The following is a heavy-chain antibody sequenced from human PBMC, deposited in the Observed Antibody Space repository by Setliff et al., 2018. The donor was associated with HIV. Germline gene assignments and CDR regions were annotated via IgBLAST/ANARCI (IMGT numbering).Heavy chain of an antibody. V-gene: IGHV4-59*08. CDR3: ARLVVVTAIHYYYYMDV. J-gene: IGHJ6*03. D-gene: IGHD2-21*02. Sequence: SETLSLTCTVSGGSISSYYWSWIRQPPGKGLEWIGYIYYSGSTNYNPSLKSRVTISVDTSKNQFSLKLSSVTAADTAVYYCARLVVVTAIHYYYYMDVWGKGTTVTVSS. CDR1: GGSISSYY. CDR2: IYYSGST.